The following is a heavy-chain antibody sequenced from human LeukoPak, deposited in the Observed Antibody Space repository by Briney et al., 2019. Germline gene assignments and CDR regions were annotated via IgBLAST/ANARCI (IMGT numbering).Heavy chain of an antibody. V-gene: IGHV1-2*02. CDR2: INPNSGGT. Sequence: ASVKVSCKASGYTFTGYYMHWVRQAPGQGLEWMGWINPNSGGTNYAQKFQGRVTMTRDTSISTAYMELSRLRSDDTAVYYCARVDSETYYYGSGSYYSAITNDYWGQGTLVTVSS. D-gene: IGHD3-10*01. CDR3: ARVDSETYYYGSGSYYSAITNDY. J-gene: IGHJ4*02. CDR1: GYTFTGYY.